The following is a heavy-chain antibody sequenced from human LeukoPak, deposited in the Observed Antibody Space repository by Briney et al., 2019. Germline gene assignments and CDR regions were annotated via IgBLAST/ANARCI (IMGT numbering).Heavy chain of an antibody. Sequence: ASVKVSCKASGYTFTSYYMHWVRQAPGQGLEWMGIINPSGGSTSYAQKFQGRVTMTRDTSTSTVYMELSSLRSEDTAVYYCAREYCSSTSCYTRPVGFQYYYYGMDVWGQGTTVTVSS. J-gene: IGHJ6*02. CDR2: INPSGGST. D-gene: IGHD2-2*02. CDR1: GYTFTSYY. CDR3: AREYCSSTSCYTRPVGFQYYYYGMDV. V-gene: IGHV1-46*01.